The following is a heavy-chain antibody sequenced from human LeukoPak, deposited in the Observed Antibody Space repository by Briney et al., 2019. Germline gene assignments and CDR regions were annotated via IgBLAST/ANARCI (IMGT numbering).Heavy chain of an antibody. CDR1: GFTFNRHA. CDR3: ARGGPFYDSSGYYRMDV. D-gene: IGHD3-22*01. CDR2: ILYDGSNK. J-gene: IGHJ6*02. V-gene: IGHV3-33*01. Sequence: GRSLRLSCAASGFTFNRHAMHWVRQAPGKGLDWVAIILYDGSNKYYADSVKGRFTISRDDSKKTLYLQMNSLRADDTAVYYCARGGPFYDSSGYYRMDVWGQGTTVTVSS.